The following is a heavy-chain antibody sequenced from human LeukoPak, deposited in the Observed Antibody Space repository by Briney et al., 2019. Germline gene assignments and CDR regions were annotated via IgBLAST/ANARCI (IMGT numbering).Heavy chain of an antibody. Sequence: QAGGSLRLSCAASGFTFSSHAMSWVRQARGKGLEWVSTISGSGISTYYADSVKGRFTISRDNSRNAVYLQMNSLRAEDTALYYCAKGDNNILTGYYNSFDYWGQGTLVTVSS. V-gene: IGHV3-23*01. CDR3: AKGDNNILTGYYNSFDY. J-gene: IGHJ4*02. D-gene: IGHD3-9*01. CDR1: GFTFSSHA. CDR2: ISGSGIST.